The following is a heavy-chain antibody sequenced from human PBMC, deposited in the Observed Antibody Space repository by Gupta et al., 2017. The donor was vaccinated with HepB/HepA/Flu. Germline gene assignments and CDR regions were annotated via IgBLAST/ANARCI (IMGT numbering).Heavy chain of an antibody. Sequence: EVQRLRSGGGWVRHGGSLRLSCALSGFTFSTYAMSWVRQAPGKGLEWVSGISGSATTTNYADSVKGRFTISRDNSKNTLSLQMSSLRAEDTAIYYCAKALYGGFDYWGQGTLVTVSS. CDR1: GFTFSTYA. J-gene: IGHJ4*02. D-gene: IGHD2-8*01. CDR2: ISGSATTT. CDR3: AKALYGGFDY. V-gene: IGHV3-23*01.